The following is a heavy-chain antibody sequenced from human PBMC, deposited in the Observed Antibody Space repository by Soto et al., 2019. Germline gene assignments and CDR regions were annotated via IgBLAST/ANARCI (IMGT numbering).Heavy chain of an antibody. Sequence: QVQLVQSGAEVKKPGSSVKVSCKASGGTFSSYAISWVRQAPGQGLELMGGIIPIFGTANYAQKFQGRVTIPAAESTSTAYMELSSLRSEDTAVYYCARYCTNGVCYTWGNYYCGRDVWGQGTTVTVSS. CDR2: IIPIFGTA. V-gene: IGHV1-69*01. CDR1: GGTFSSYA. CDR3: ARYCTNGVCYTWGNYYCGRDV. D-gene: IGHD2-8*01. J-gene: IGHJ6*02.